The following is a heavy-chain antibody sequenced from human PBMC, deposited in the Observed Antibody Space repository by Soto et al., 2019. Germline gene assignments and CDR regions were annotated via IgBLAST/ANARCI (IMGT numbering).Heavy chain of an antibody. V-gene: IGHV3-30*04. CDR3: AKDLSYCSSTSCYSAFDI. D-gene: IGHD2-2*01. CDR1: GFTFSYYA. Sequence: GGSLSLSCAASGFTFSYYAMHWVRQSPGKGLKWVAVVSHDRRNTYYADSVKGRFTISRDNSKNTLYLQMNSLRAEDTAVYYFAKDLSYCSSTSCYSAFDIWGQGTMVTVSS. J-gene: IGHJ3*02. CDR2: VSHDRRNT.